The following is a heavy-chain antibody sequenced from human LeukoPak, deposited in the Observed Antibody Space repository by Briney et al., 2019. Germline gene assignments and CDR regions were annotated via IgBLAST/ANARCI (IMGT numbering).Heavy chain of an antibody. Sequence: SETLSLTCTVSGGSISSYYWTWIRQPAGKGLERIGRFYSTGSTNYNPSLKSRVTMSVDTSKNQFSLKLSSVTAADTAVYYCARDQYSGSLDYWGQGTLVTVSS. CDR2: FYSTGST. V-gene: IGHV4-4*07. CDR3: ARDQYSGSLDY. D-gene: IGHD1-26*01. J-gene: IGHJ4*02. CDR1: GGSISSYY.